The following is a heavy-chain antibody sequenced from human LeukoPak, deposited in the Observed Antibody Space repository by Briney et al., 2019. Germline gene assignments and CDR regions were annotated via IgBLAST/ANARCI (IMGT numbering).Heavy chain of an antibody. D-gene: IGHD6-19*01. CDR1: GFTFSSYG. Sequence: GGSLRLSCAASGFTFSSYGIHWVRQAPGKGLGWVAFIRYDGSNKYYADSVKGRFTISRDSSKNTVYLQMNSLRAEDTAVYYCARGGVYSSGWYIDYWGQGTLVTVSS. CDR3: ARGGVYSSGWYIDY. J-gene: IGHJ4*02. CDR2: IRYDGSNK. V-gene: IGHV3-30*02.